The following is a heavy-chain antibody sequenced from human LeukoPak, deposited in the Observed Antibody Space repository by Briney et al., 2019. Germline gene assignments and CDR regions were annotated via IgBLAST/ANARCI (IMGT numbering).Heavy chain of an antibody. Sequence: GGSLRLSCAGSGVTFDNYGMSWVRQAPGKGLEWVSGINWNGRVTIYADSVKGRFYISRDNDKKSLYLQMNSLRAEDTALYYCARSGDSSAFDSWGQGTLVTVSS. CDR3: ARSGDSSAFDS. CDR1: GVTFDNYG. D-gene: IGHD5-18*01. J-gene: IGHJ4*02. CDR2: INWNGRVT. V-gene: IGHV3-20*04.